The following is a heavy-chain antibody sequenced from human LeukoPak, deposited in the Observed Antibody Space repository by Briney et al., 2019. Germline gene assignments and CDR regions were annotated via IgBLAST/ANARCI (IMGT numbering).Heavy chain of an antibody. Sequence: ASLKVSCKASGYTFTGYYMHWVRQAPGQGLEWMGWINPNSGDTNYAQKFLSTDTLTRETTISTAYMELSRLRSDDTAVYFCARDQKHLLLGLDYWGQGNLISVSS. J-gene: IGHJ4*02. CDR3: ARDQKHLLLGLDY. CDR2: INPNSGDT. D-gene: IGHD3-10*01. V-gene: IGHV1-2*02. CDR1: GYTFTGYY.